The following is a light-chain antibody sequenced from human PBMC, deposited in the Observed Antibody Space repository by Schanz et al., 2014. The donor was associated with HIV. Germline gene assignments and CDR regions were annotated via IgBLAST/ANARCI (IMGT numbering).Light chain of an antibody. CDR2: NTY. J-gene: IGLJ3*02. V-gene: IGLV1-44*01. Sequence: QSVLTQPPSASGTPGQRVTISCSGSSSTFRSNAVNWYQQLPGTAPKLLIYNTYHRPSGVPDRFSGSESGTSASLAISGLQSEDEADYYCGTWDDSLNGWVFGGGTKVTV. CDR1: SSTFRSNA. CDR3: GTWDDSLNGWV.